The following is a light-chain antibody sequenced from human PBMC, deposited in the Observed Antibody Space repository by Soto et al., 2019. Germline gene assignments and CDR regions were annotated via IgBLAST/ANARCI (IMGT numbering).Light chain of an antibody. J-gene: IGLJ3*02. CDR1: SSNIGSNY. V-gene: IGLV1-47*01. CDR2: RNN. Sequence: QSVLTQPPSASGTPGQRVTISCSGSSSNIGSNYVYWYQQLPGTAPKLLIYRNNQRPSGVPDRFSGSKSGTSASLAISGLRSKDAADYYCAAWDDSLSGRWVFGGGTKLTVL. CDR3: AAWDDSLSGRWV.